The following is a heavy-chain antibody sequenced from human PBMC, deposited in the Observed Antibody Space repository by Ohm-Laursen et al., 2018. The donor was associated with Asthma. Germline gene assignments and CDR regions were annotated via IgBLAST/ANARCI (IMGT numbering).Heavy chain of an antibody. J-gene: IGHJ4*02. CDR3: ARLGLGYADPIDY. CDR1: GYTFTGYY. CDR2: INPNSGGT. D-gene: IGHD5-12*01. V-gene: IGHV1-2*04. Sequence: ASVKVSCKASGYTFTGYYMHWVRQAPGQGLEWMGWINPNSGGTNYAQKFQGWVTMTRDTSISTAYMELSRLRSDDTAVYYCARLGLGYADPIDYWGPGTLVTVSS.